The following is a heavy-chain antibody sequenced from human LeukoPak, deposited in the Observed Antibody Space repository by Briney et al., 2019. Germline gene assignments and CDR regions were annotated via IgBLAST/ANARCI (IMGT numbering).Heavy chain of an antibody. V-gene: IGHV4-61*08. CDR3: ARLESSGYYPFDY. CDR1: GGSISSGGYS. J-gene: IGHJ4*02. D-gene: IGHD3-22*01. CDR2: IYYSGST. Sequence: PSETLSLTCAVSGGSISSGGYSWSWIRQPPGKGLEWIGYIYYSGSTNYNPSLKSRVTMSVDTSKNQFSLKLRSVTAADTAVYYCARLESSGYYPFDYWGQGTLVTVSS.